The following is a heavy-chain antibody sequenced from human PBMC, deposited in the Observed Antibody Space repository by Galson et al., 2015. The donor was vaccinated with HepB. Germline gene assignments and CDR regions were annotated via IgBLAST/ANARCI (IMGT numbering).Heavy chain of an antibody. CDR1: GFTFSNAW. Sequence: SLRLSCAASGFTFSNAWMSWVRQAPGKGLEWVGRIKSKTDGGTTDYAAPVKGRFTISRDDSKNTLYLQMNSLKTEDTAVYYCSPQEWARDGSSIRVPWGQGTLVTVSS. V-gene: IGHV3-15*01. CDR3: SPQEWARDGSSIRVP. D-gene: IGHD1-26*01. CDR2: IKSKTDGGTT. J-gene: IGHJ5*02.